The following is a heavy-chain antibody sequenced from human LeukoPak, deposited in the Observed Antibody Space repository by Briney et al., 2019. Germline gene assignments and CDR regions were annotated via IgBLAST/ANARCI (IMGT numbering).Heavy chain of an antibody. J-gene: IGHJ4*02. CDR1: GYTLTELS. CDR3: ATDRHDVRAYSGSYLFDY. Sequence: ASVKVSCKVSGYTLTELSMHWVRQAPGKGLEWMGGFDPEDGETIYAQKFQGRVTMTEDTSTDTAYMELSSLRSEDTAVYYRATDRHDVRAYSGSYLFDYWGQGTLVTVSS. V-gene: IGHV1-24*01. D-gene: IGHD1-26*01. CDR2: FDPEDGET.